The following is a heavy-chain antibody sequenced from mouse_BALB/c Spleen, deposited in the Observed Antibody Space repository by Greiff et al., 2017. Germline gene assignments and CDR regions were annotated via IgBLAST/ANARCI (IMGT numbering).Heavy chain of an antibody. V-gene: IGHV3-8*02. J-gene: IGHJ1*01. CDR1: GDSITSGY. CDR3: ARSYYYGSRGVWYFDV. CDR2: ISYSGST. Sequence: DVKLQESGPSLVKPSQTLSLTCSVTGDSITSGYWNWIRKFPGNKLEYMGYISYSGSTYYNPSLKSRISITRDTSKNQYYLQLNSVTTEDTATYYCARSYYYGSRGVWYFDVWGAGTTVTVSS. D-gene: IGHD1-1*01.